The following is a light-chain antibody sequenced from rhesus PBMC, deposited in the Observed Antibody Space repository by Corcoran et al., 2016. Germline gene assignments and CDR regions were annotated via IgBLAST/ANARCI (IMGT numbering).Light chain of an antibody. J-gene: IGKJ4*01. CDR1: QGISSY. V-gene: IGKV1-37*01. CDR2: YAS. CDR3: QQYNSGPLT. Sequence: DIQMTQSPSSLSASVGDRVTITCRASQGISSYLAWYQQKPGKAPKPLIEYASNLESGVPSRFSGSGSGTEFTLPNSSLQPEGFATCYCQQYNSGPLTFGGGTKVEIK.